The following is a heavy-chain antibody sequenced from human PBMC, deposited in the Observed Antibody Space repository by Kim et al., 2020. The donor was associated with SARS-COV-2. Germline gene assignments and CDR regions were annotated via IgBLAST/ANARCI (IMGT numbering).Heavy chain of an antibody. CDR1: GYTFASYG. CDR2: ISGYNGNT. CDR3: ARDEWDLQRGYAADI. Sequence: ASVKVSCKTSGYTFASYGISWVRQAPGQGLEWMGWISGYNGNTKYAQRFQGRVTMTTDTSSGTAYMELRSLRSDDTAVFYCARDEWDLQRGYAADIWGQGTMVTVSS. D-gene: IGHD1-26*01. J-gene: IGHJ3*02. V-gene: IGHV1-18*01.